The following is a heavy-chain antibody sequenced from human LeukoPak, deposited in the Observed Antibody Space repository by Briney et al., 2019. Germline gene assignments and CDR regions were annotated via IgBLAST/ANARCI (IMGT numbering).Heavy chain of an antibody. CDR2: IYSSGST. J-gene: IGHJ4*02. CDR3: ARDRYYYDSTGYYFDY. D-gene: IGHD3-22*01. CDR1: GGSISSYY. V-gene: IGHV4-4*07. Sequence: PSETLSLTCTVSGGSISSYYWSWIRQPAGKGLEWIGRIYSSGSTNYNPSLKSRVTMSEDTSKNQFSLKLSSVAAADTAVYYCARDRYYYDSTGYYFDYWGQGTLVTVSS.